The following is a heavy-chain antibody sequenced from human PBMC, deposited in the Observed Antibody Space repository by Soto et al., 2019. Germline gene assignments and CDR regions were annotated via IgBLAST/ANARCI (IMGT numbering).Heavy chain of an antibody. J-gene: IGHJ6*02. CDR3: AKEREMVNMVRGVIINYYYGMDV. V-gene: IGHV3-9*01. Sequence: PGGSLRLSCAASGFSFDEYAMHWVRQALGKGLEWVSGIKWNGGELGYADSVRGRFTISRDNGKNSLSLQMNNQRVEDTALYYCAKEREMVNMVRGVIINYYYGMDVWGQGTTVTVSS. CDR2: IKWNGGEL. D-gene: IGHD3-10*01. CDR1: GFSFDEYA.